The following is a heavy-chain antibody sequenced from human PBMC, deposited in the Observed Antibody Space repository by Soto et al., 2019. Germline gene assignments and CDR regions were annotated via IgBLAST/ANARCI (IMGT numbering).Heavy chain of an antibody. Sequence: ASVKVSCKASGYTFTSYGISWVRQAPGQGLEWMGWISAYNGNTNYAQKLQGRVTMTTDTSTSTAYMELRSLRSDDTAVYYCARVTLIRDIVVVPAAIAYYYYGMDVWGQGTTVTVSS. D-gene: IGHD2-2*02. CDR2: ISAYNGNT. V-gene: IGHV1-18*04. CDR1: GYTFTSYG. J-gene: IGHJ6*02. CDR3: ARVTLIRDIVVVPAAIAYYYYGMDV.